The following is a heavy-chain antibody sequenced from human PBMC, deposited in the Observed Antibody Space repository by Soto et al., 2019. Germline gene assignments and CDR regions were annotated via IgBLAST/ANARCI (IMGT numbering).Heavy chain of an antibody. CDR3: ARHGHQVLNWFDS. Sequence: QVQLVQSGAAVKKPGSSVKVSCKASGGTFSSYAISWVRQAPGQGLEWMGGIIPIFDTANYAQKYQGRVTITADKSTSTAYMERSSLSSEDTAAYYCARHGHQVLNWFDSWGQGTLVIVAS. CDR1: GGTFSSYA. J-gene: IGHJ5*01. CDR2: IIPIFDTA. D-gene: IGHD2-2*01. V-gene: IGHV1-69*14.